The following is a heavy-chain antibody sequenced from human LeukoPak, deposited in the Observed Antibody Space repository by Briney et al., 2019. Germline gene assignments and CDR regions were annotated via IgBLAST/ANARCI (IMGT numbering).Heavy chain of an antibody. J-gene: IGHJ4*02. CDR1: GFTVSSKY. CDR2: IYSDGST. D-gene: IGHD6-19*01. Sequence: GGSLRLSCAASGFTVSSKYMSWVRQAPGKGLEWISVIYSDGSTYYADSVKGRFTISRDNSKNMIYLEMNSLRAEDTAVYYCAKERNLEIAVAGTIFDYWGQGTLVTVSS. CDR3: AKERNLEIAVAGTIFDY. V-gene: IGHV3-66*01.